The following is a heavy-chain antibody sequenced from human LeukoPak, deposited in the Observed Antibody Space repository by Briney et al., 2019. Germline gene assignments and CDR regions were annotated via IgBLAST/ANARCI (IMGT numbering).Heavy chain of an antibody. Sequence: GGSLRLSCTASGFTFSSYGMHWVRQAPGKGLEWVAYIRYHGSNINYADSVKGRFTISRDNSKDTLFLQMSSLSAEDTAVYYCAKVLTGYCGSTSCPFDSWGQGTLVTVSS. CDR3: AKVLTGYCGSTSCPFDS. D-gene: IGHD2-2*01. CDR1: GFTFSSYG. CDR2: IRYHGSNI. J-gene: IGHJ4*02. V-gene: IGHV3-30*02.